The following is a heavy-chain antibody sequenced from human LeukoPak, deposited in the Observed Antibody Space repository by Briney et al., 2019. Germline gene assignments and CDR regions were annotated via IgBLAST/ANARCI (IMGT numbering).Heavy chain of an antibody. CDR2: INNDGSST. CDR3: AHNDYGDYLRY. D-gene: IGHD4-17*01. J-gene: IGHJ4*02. Sequence: QPGGSLRLSCAASGFTFSRYWMHWVRQAPGKGLVWVSRINNDGSSTVYADSVKGRFTISRDNAKNTVYLQMNSLRAEDTAVYYCAHNDYGDYLRYWGQGTLVTVSS. CDR1: GFTFSRYW. V-gene: IGHV3-74*01.